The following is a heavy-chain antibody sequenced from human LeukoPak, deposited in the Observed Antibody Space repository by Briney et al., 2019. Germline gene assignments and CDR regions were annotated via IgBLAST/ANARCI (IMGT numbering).Heavy chain of an antibody. V-gene: IGHV4-30-2*01. CDR2: IYHSGST. CDR3: ARGCYDFWSGYYNYFDY. Sequence: SETLSLTCTVSGGSISSGGYYWSWIRQPPGTGLEWIGYIYHSGSTYYNPSLKSRVTISVDRSKNQFSLKLSSVTAADTAVYYCARGCYDFWSGYYNYFDYWGQGTLVTVSS. CDR1: GGSISSGGYY. D-gene: IGHD3-3*01. J-gene: IGHJ4*02.